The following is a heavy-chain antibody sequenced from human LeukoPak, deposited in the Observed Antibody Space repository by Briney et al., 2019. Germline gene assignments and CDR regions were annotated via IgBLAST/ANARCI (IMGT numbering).Heavy chain of an antibody. D-gene: IGHD3-22*01. Sequence: ASVKVSCKASGYTFTGYYMDWVRQAPGQGLEWMGWINPNSGGTNYAQKLQGRVTMTTDTSTSTAYMELRSLRSDDTAVYYCARGGEWYYYDSSGYYYYYWGQGTLVTVSS. CDR3: ARGGEWYYYDSSGYYYYY. J-gene: IGHJ4*02. CDR2: INPNSGGT. CDR1: GYTFTGYY. V-gene: IGHV1-2*02.